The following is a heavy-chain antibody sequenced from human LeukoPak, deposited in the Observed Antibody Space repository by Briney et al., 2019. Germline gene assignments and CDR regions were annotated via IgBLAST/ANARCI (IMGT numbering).Heavy chain of an antibody. CDR3: ARARTCCYDTSPMDV. CDR1: GYTFTGYY. J-gene: IGHJ6*03. V-gene: IGHV1-2*02. CDR2: INPNSGDA. Sequence: GASVKVSCKASGYTFTGYYMHWVRQAPGQGLEWMGWINPNSGDANYAQKFQGRVAMTRDTSITTAYMEVSRLRSDDTAVYYCARARTCCYDTSPMDVWGKGTTVTISS. D-gene: IGHD3-22*01.